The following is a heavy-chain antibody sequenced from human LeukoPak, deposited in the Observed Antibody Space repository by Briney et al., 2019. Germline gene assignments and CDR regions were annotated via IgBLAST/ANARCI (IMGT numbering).Heavy chain of an antibody. CDR2: IYSGGST. D-gene: IGHD2-2*01. Sequence: PGGSLRLSCAASEFTFSSYSMNWVRQAPGKGLEWVSVIYSGGSTYYADSVKGRFTISRDNSKNTLYLQMNSLRAEDTAVYYCAASSSSKQPPFDYWGQGTLVTVSS. J-gene: IGHJ4*02. CDR1: EFTFSSYS. V-gene: IGHV3-53*01. CDR3: AASSSSKQPPFDY.